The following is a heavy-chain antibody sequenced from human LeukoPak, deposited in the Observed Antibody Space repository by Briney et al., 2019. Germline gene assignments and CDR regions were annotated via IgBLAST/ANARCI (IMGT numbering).Heavy chain of an antibody. D-gene: IGHD2-2*01. V-gene: IGHV1-18*01. CDR3: AGGYCSSTSCHSDAFDI. Sequence: ASVKVSCKASGYTFTIYGISWVRQPPGQGLEWMGWISAYNGNTNYAQKLQGRVTMTTDTSTSTAYMELRSLRSDDTAVYYCAGGYCSSTSCHSDAFDIWGQGTMVTVSS. CDR2: ISAYNGNT. CDR1: GYTFTIYG. J-gene: IGHJ3*02.